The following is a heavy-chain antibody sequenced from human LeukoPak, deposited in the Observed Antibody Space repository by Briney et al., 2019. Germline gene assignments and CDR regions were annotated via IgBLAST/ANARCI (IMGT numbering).Heavy chain of an antibody. J-gene: IGHJ5*02. D-gene: IGHD2-2*01. V-gene: IGHV1-46*01. Sequence: GASVKVSCKASGYTFTSYYMHWVRQAPGQGLEWMGIINPSGGSTSYAQKFQGRVTMTRDMSTSTVYMELSSLRSEDTAVYYCARDRIVVVPAAILPEAWFDPWGQGTLVTVSS. CDR1: GYTFTSYY. CDR3: ARDRIVVVPAAILPEAWFDP. CDR2: INPSGGST.